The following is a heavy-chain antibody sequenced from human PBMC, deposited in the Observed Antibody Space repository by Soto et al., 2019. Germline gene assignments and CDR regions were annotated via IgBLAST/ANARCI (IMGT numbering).Heavy chain of an antibody. V-gene: IGHV3-23*01. D-gene: IGHD2-15*01. CDR3: ARGGGAYCSGGSCPRFYYYYGMDV. CDR2: ISGSGGST. Sequence: GGSLRLSCAASGFTFSSYAMSWVRQAPGKXLEWVSAISGSGGSTYYADSVKGRFTISRDNSKNTLYLQMNSLRAEDTAVYYCARGGGAYCSGGSCPRFYYYYGMDVWGQGSTVTVSS. CDR1: GFTFSSYA. J-gene: IGHJ6*02.